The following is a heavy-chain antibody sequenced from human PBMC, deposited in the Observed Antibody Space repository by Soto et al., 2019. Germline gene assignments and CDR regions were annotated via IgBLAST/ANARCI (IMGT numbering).Heavy chain of an antibody. D-gene: IGHD3-16*01. V-gene: IGHV1-2*04. Sequence: QGQLMQSGAEVKKPGASVKVSCKASGYTFTGSYIHWVRQAPGQGLEWMGWINPNSGVTNYAQKFQGWVTMTRDTSISTAYMELSRLRSDDTAVYYCASGGTPNYFDYWGQGTLITVSS. J-gene: IGHJ4*02. CDR3: ASGGTPNYFDY. CDR1: GYTFTGSY. CDR2: INPNSGVT.